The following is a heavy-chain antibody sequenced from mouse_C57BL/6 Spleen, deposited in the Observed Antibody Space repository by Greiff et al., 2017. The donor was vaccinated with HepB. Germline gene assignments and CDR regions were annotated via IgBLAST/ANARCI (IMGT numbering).Heavy chain of an antibody. V-gene: IGHV3-6*01. CDR3: ARRLGNYAMDY. D-gene: IGHD4-1*01. CDR2: ISYDGSN. Sequence: EVKLMESGPGLVKPSQSLSLTCSVTGYSITSGYYWNWIRQFPGNKLEWMGYISYDGSNNYNQSLKNRISITRDTSKNQYFLKLKSVTTEDTATYYCARRLGNYAMDYWGQGTSVTVSS. CDR1: GYSITSGYY. J-gene: IGHJ4*01.